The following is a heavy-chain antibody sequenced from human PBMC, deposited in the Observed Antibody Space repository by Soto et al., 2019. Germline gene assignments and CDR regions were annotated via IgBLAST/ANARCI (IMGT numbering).Heavy chain of an antibody. CDR3: ARHPFGGYAFDS. V-gene: IGHV4-39*01. D-gene: IGHD3-16*01. Sequence: SETLSLTCTVSGASINSNVHYWGWVRQSPGKGLEWIASVFYTGSPYHNPSLESRVSISVDTSDNQFSLKVTSVTAADKGIYYCARHPFGGYAFDSWGQGTLVTVS. J-gene: IGHJ4*02. CDR2: VFYTGSP. CDR1: GASINSNVHY.